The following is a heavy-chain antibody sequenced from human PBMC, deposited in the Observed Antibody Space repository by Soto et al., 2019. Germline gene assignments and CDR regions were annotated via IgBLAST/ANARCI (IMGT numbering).Heavy chain of an antibody. CDR1: GGSISPYY. J-gene: IGHJ4*02. Sequence: SETLSLTCTVSGGSISPYYWSWIRQPPGKGLEWIGYIYYSGSTTYNPSLKSRVNMSVDTSQNQFSLNLSSVTAADTAVYYCARLGGYYQAFDSWGQGTLVTVSS. CDR3: ARLGGYYQAFDS. D-gene: IGHD3-22*01. V-gene: IGHV4-59*08. CDR2: IYYSGST.